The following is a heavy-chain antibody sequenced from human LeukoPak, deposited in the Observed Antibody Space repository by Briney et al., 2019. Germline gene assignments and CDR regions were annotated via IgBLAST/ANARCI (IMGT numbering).Heavy chain of an antibody. J-gene: IGHJ4*02. CDR3: ARRYCSGGTCYGTYYFDS. Sequence: SETLSLTCTVSGYSISSGYYWGWIRQPPGKGLEWIASLYYSGSTYYNPSLKSRVTISLDTSKSHFSLKLTSVTAAGTAVYYCARRYCSGGTCYGTYYFDSWGQGILVTVSS. V-gene: IGHV4-38-2*02. D-gene: IGHD2-15*01. CDR2: LYYSGST. CDR1: GYSISSGYY.